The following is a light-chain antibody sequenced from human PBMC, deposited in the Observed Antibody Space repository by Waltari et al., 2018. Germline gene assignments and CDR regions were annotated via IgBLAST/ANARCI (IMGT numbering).Light chain of an antibody. CDR1: ESVRSY. J-gene: IGKJ5*01. V-gene: IGKV3-11*01. CDR2: DAF. CDR3: QQTSTWPPVT. Sequence: DIVLTHSPATLSLSPGEIATLSCRASESVRSYLAWYQQKPGQAPRLLIYDAFKRATGIPARFSGSGSGTDFTLTISSLEPEDFAVYFCQQTSTWPPVTFGQGTRLEMK.